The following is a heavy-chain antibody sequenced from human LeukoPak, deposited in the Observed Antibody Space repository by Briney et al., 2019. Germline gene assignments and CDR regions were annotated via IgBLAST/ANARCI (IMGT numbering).Heavy chain of an antibody. CDR3: ARHGRLKRITMVRGAARGYYMDV. Sequence: SETLSLTCAVYGASFSNYYWSWIRQPPGKGLEWIGEITYIGTTNYNPSLKSRVTISVDTSKNQFSLKLSSATAADTAVYYCARHGRLKRITMVRGAARGYYMDVWGKGTTVTISS. J-gene: IGHJ6*03. D-gene: IGHD3-10*01. V-gene: IGHV4-34*01. CDR2: ITYIGTT. CDR1: GASFSNYY.